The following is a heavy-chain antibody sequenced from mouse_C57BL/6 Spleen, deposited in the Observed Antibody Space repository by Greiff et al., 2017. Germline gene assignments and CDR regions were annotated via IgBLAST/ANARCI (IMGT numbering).Heavy chain of an antibody. CDR3: ARNYGSSYFDY. J-gene: IGHJ2*01. CDR1: GFTFSDYG. Sequence: EVKLVESGGGLVKPGGSLKLSCAASGFTFSDYGMHWVRQAPEQGLEWVAYISSGSSTIYYADTVKGRFTISRDNAKNTLFLQMTSLRSEDTAMYYCARNYGSSYFDYWGQGTTLTVSS. V-gene: IGHV5-17*01. D-gene: IGHD1-1*01. CDR2: ISSGSSTI.